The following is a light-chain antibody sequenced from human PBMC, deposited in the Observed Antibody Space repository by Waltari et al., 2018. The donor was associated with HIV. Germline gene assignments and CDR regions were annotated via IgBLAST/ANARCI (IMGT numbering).Light chain of an antibody. V-gene: IGLV2-8*01. CDR2: EVS. J-gene: IGLJ2*01. CDR3: SSYGGSANLL. CDR1: SSDLGRYTY. Sequence: QSALTQPPSASGSPGQSVTISCTGTSSDLGRYTYVSWYQQYPGKAPKLMIYEVSKRPSGVPDRFSGSKSANTASLTVSGLQAEDEADYYCSSYGGSANLLFGGGTKLTVL.